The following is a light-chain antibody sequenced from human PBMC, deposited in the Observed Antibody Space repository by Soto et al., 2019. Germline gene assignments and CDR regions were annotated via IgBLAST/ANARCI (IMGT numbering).Light chain of an antibody. CDR1: SSNIGSNP. Sequence: QSVLTQPPSASGTPGQRVTISCSGSSSNIGSNPVDWYQQLPETAPKLLIYNHNQRPSGVPDRFSGSKSATSASLAISGLQSEDEADYYCAAWDASLNGYVFGTGTKLTVL. V-gene: IGLV1-44*01. CDR2: NHN. J-gene: IGLJ1*01. CDR3: AAWDASLNGYV.